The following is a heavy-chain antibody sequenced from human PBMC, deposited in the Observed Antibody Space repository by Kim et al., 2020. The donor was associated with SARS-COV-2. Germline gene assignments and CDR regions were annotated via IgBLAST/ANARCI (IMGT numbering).Heavy chain of an antibody. CDR3: ARDRLLWASGQWLVSDGMDV. CDR2: ISSSGSTI. V-gene: IGHV3-11*01. J-gene: IGHJ6*02. D-gene: IGHD6-19*01. CDR1: GFTFSDYY. Sequence: GGSLRLSCAASGFTFSDYYMSWIRQAPGKGLEWVSYISSSGSTIYYADSVKGRFTISRDNAKNSLYLQMNSLRAEDTAVYYCARDRLLWASGQWLVSDGMDVWGQGTTVTVSS.